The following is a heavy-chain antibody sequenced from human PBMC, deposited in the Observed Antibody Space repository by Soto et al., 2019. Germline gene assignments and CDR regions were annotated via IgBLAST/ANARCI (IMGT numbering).Heavy chain of an antibody. V-gene: IGHV5-51*01. Sequence: GESLKISCKGSGYTFSNYWIAWVRQMPGKGLEWMGIIFPDDSDTRYSPSFRGQVTISADRSISTAYLQWNSLKASDTAMYYCARHRGSMVEAATSRRFDYWGQGTLVTVSS. CDR1: GYTFSNYW. CDR2: IFPDDSDT. J-gene: IGHJ4*02. D-gene: IGHD2-15*01. CDR3: ARHRGSMVEAATSRRFDY.